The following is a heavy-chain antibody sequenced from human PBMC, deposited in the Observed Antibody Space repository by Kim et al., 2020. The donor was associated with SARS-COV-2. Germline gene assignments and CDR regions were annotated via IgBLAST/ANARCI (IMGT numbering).Heavy chain of an antibody. CDR1: GGTFSSYA. D-gene: IGHD6-13*01. J-gene: IGHJ4*02. CDR3: ARDGYSSSTFDY. V-gene: IGHV1-69*13. Sequence: SVKVSCKASGGTFSSYAISWVRQAPGQGLEWMGGIIPIFGTANYAQKFQGRVTITADESTSTAYMELSSLRSEDTAVYYCARDGYSSSTFDYWGQGTLVTVSS. CDR2: IIPIFGTA.